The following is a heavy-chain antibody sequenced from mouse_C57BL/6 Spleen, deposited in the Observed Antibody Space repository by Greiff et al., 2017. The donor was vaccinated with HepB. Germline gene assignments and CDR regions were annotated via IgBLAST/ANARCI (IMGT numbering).Heavy chain of an antibody. CDR3: ARNWDSWFAY. Sequence: VQLQQPGAELVKPGASVKMSCKASGYTFTSYWITWVKQRPGQGLEWIGDIYPGSGSTNYNEKFKSKATLTVYTSSSTAYMQLSSLTSEDSAVYYCARNWDSWFAYWGQGTLVTVSA. J-gene: IGHJ3*01. V-gene: IGHV1-55*01. D-gene: IGHD4-1*01. CDR2: IYPGSGST. CDR1: GYTFTSYW.